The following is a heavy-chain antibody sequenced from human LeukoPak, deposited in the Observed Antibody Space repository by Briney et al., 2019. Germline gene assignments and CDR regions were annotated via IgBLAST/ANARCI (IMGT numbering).Heavy chain of an antibody. V-gene: IGHV1-69*01. D-gene: IGHD2-15*01. Sequence: GSSVKVSCKASGGTFSSYAISWVRQAPGQGLEWMGGIIPIFGTANYAQKFQGRVTITADESTSTAYMELSSLRSEDTAVYYCARKAVVVVAANDAFDTWGQGTMVTVSS. CDR1: GGTFSSYA. CDR2: IIPIFGTA. CDR3: ARKAVVVVAANDAFDT. J-gene: IGHJ3*02.